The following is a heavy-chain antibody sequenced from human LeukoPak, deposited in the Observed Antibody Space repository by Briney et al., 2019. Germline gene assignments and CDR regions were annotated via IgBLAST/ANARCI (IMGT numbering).Heavy chain of an antibody. V-gene: IGHV4-30-4*01. CDR2: IYYSGST. CDR3: AGKTRHGSRPVPYYFDY. Sequence: SQTLSLTCTVSGGSISSGDYYWSWIRQPPGKGLEWIGYIYYSGSTYYNPSLKSRVTISVDTSKNQFSLKLGSVTAAGTAVYYCAGKTRHGSRPVPYYFDYWGQGTLVTVSS. J-gene: IGHJ4*02. D-gene: IGHD6-13*01. CDR1: GGSISSGDYY.